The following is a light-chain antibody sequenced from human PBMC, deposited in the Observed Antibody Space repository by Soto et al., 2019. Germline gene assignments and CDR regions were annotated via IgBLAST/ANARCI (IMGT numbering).Light chain of an antibody. CDR1: QNVGNW. CDR3: QQYNDEPWT. V-gene: IGKV1-5*01. CDR2: DAS. Sequence: DIQMTQSPSTLSASVGDRVTITCRASQNVGNWLAWYQQKPGKTPDLLIYDASSLETGVPLTFSGSGSGTEFTLTISSQQTDDSATYYCQQYNDEPWTFGQGTKVEIK. J-gene: IGKJ1*01.